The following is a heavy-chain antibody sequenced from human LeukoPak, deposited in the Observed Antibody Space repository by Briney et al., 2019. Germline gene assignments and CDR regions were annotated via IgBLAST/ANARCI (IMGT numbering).Heavy chain of an antibody. V-gene: IGHV1-18*01. CDR2: ISGYNDNT. J-gene: IGHJ4*02. CDR1: GYTFTNYA. D-gene: IGHD3-22*01. Sequence: ASVKVSCKASGYTFTNYAISWVRQAPGQGLEWMGWISGYNDNTNYAQKVQGRVTMTTDTSTSTAYMELRSLRSDDTAVYYCARAGDYYDSSGYHSHHFDYWGQGTLVTVSS. CDR3: ARAGDYYDSSGYHSHHFDY.